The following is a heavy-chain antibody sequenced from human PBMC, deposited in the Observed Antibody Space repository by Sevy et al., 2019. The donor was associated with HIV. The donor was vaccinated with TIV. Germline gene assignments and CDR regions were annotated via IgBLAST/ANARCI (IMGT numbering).Heavy chain of an antibody. J-gene: IGHJ4*02. CDR3: AKDLIRSVTPGSLDY. CDR1: GFTFSNYV. Sequence: EGSLRLSCAASGFTFSNYVMSWVRQAPGKGLEWFSAISASGDSTYYADSVKGRFAISRDNSKNTLYLKMKSLTAEDTAVYYCAKDLIRSVTPGSLDYWGQGTLVTVSS. CDR2: ISASGDST. V-gene: IGHV3-23*01. D-gene: IGHD4-4*01.